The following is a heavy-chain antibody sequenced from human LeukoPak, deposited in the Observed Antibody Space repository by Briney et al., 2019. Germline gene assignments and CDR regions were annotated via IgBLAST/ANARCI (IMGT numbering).Heavy chain of an antibody. CDR3: VRDWGYDSSGYWQKYFDT. J-gene: IGHJ4*02. CDR2: ISSSGSTI. D-gene: IGHD3-22*01. CDR1: GFTFSDYY. Sequence: GGSLRLSCAASGFTFSDYYMSWIRQAPGKGLEWVSYISSSGSTIYYADSVKGRFTISRDNAKNTLYLQMNSLRAEDTAVYYCVRDWGYDSSGYWQKYFDTWGQGTLVTVSS. V-gene: IGHV3-11*04.